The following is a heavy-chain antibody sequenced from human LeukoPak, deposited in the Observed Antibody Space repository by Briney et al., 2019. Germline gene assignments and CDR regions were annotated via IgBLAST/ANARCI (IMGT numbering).Heavy chain of an antibody. V-gene: IGHV1-18*01. CDR3: ARIQSRIIAARPGNPAFDY. CDR2: ISTYNDNT. CDR1: GYTFTSYD. Sequence: ASVKVSCKASGYTFTSYDISWVRQAPGQGLEWMGWISTYNDNTHYAQKLQGRVAMTTDTSTSTVYMELKSLRSDDTAVYYCARIQSRIIAARPGNPAFDYWGRGTLVTVSS. J-gene: IGHJ4*02. D-gene: IGHD6-6*01.